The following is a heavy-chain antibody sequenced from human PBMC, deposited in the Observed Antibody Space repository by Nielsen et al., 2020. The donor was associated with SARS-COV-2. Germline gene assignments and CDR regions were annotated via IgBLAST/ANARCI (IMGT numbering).Heavy chain of an antibody. CDR2: ISSSSSYI. V-gene: IGHV3-21*01. D-gene: IGHD3-22*01. J-gene: IGHJ6*02. CDR3: ARTADDSSGYYHYYYGMDV. Sequence: WIRQPPGKGLEWVSSISSSSSYIYYAGSVKGRFTISRDNAKNSLYLQMNSLRAEDTAVYYCARTADDSSGYYHYYYGMDVWGQGTTVTVSS.